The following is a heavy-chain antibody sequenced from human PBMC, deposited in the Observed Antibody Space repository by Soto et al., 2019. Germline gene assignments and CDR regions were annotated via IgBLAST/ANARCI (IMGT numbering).Heavy chain of an antibody. V-gene: IGHV3-23*01. Sequence: PGGSLRLSCAASGFTFSSYAMSWVRQAPGKGLEWVSGISGSGDSTYYADSVKGRFTISRDNSENTLYLQMNSLRAEDTAVYYCAKGVPGIAVAGTGYFQHWGQGTLVTVSS. J-gene: IGHJ1*01. CDR1: GFTFSSYA. D-gene: IGHD6-19*01. CDR3: AKGVPGIAVAGTGYFQH. CDR2: ISGSGDST.